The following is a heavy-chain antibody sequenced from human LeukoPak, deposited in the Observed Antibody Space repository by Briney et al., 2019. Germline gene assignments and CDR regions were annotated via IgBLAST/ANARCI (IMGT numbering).Heavy chain of an antibody. CDR1: GFTFSSYA. D-gene: IGHD6-19*01. CDR3: ARDPAGDIAVAGVYFDY. CDR2: ISYDGSNK. V-gene: IGHV3-30*01. Sequence: PGGSLRLSCAASGFTFSSYAMHWVRQAPGKGLEWVAVISYDGSNKYYADSVKGRSTISRDNSKNTLYLQMNSLRAEDTAVYYCARDPAGDIAVAGVYFDYWGQGTLVTVSS. J-gene: IGHJ4*02.